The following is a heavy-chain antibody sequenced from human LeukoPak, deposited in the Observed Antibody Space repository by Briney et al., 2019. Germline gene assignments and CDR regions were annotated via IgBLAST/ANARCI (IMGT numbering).Heavy chain of an antibody. CDR2: ISAYNGNT. D-gene: IGHD6-19*01. V-gene: IGHV1-18*01. CDR1: GYTFTSYG. CDR3: AREPSYSSGWPFDY. J-gene: IGHJ4*02. Sequence: GASVKVSCKASGYTFTSYGISWVRQAPGQGLEWMGWISAYNGNTNYAQKLQGRVTMTTDTSTSTAYMELSSLRSEDTAVYYCAREPSYSSGWPFDYWGQGTLVTVSS.